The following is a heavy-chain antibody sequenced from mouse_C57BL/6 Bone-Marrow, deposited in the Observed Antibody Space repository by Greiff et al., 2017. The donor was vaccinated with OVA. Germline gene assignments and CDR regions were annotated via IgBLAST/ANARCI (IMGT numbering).Heavy chain of an antibody. J-gene: IGHJ4*01. V-gene: IGHV2-2*01. Sequence: QVQLQQSGPGLVQPSQSLSITCTVSGFSLTSYGVHWVRQSPGKGLEWLGVIWSGGSTDYNAAFISRLSISKDNSKSQVCVKMNSLQADDTAIDCCARKCIPGGMDDWGKGTSVTVAS. CDR2: IWSGGST. CDR1: GFSLTSYG. CDR3: ARKCIPGGMDD. D-gene: IGHD5-1-1*01.